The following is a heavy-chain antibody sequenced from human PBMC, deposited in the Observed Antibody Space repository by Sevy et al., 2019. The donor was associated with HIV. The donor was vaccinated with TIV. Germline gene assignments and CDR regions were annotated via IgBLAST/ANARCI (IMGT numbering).Heavy chain of an antibody. Sequence: GGSLRLSCAASGFIVSSNYMTWVRQAPGKGLEWASVIYGGGNTFYADSVRGRFTISRDNSKNTLYLQMNSLRAEDTAVYYCARGMILEGSWYGMDVWGQGTTVTVSS. D-gene: IGHD3-3*01. CDR3: ARGMILEGSWYGMDV. V-gene: IGHV3-53*01. CDR1: GFIVSSNY. CDR2: IYGGGNT. J-gene: IGHJ6*02.